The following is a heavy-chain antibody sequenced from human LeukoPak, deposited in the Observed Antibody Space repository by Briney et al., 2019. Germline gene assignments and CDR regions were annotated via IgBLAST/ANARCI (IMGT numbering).Heavy chain of an antibody. V-gene: IGHV1-2*06. J-gene: IGHJ4*02. Sequence: ASVTVSCKASGYTFTCYYMHWVRQAPAQGLEWMGRINPNCGGTNYAQKFQGRVTMTRDTSISTAYMELSRLRSDDTAVYYWAVDSSGYYYFDYWGQGTLVTVSS. CDR3: AVDSSGYYYFDY. CDR2: INPNCGGT. D-gene: IGHD3-22*01. CDR1: GYTFTCYY.